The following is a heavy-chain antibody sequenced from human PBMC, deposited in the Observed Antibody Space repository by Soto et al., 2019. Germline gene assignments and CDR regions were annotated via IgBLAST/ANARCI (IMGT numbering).Heavy chain of an antibody. D-gene: IGHD3-22*01. J-gene: IGHJ4*02. CDR3: ARSSGGHLYYFEY. V-gene: IGHV5-51*01. CDR1: GYRFTSYW. Sequence: PGESLKISCKGSGYRFTSYWIGWVRQMPGKGLEWMGIIYPGDSETRYSPSFQGQVTISADKSINTAYLQWSSLKASDTAMYYCARSSGGHLYYFEYWGQGTQVTVSS. CDR2: IYPGDSET.